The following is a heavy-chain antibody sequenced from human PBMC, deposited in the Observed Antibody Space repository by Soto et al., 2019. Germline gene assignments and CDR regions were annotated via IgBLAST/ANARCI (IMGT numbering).Heavy chain of an antibody. CDR1: GFTFGSYA. CDR2: ISGSGRTT. J-gene: IGHJ6*03. Sequence: EVQLLESGGGLVQPGGSLRLSCAASGFTFGSYAMNWLRQAPGRGLECVSFISGSGRTTYYADSVKGRFTVSRDNSKNTLYLQMNSLRGEDTALYYSAKFRGPSYSYYSMHVWGKGTTVTVSS. V-gene: IGHV3-23*01. CDR3: AKFRGPSYSYYSMHV. D-gene: IGHD3-16*01.